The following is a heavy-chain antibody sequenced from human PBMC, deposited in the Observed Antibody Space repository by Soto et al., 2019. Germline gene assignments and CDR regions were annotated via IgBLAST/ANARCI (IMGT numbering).Heavy chain of an antibody. CDR1: GFTFSSYS. V-gene: IGHV3-21*04. CDR2: ISSSSSYI. D-gene: IGHD6-6*01. Sequence: GGSLRLSCAASGFTFSSYSMNWVRQAPGKGLEWVSSISSSSSYIYYADSVKGRFTISRDNAKNSLYLQMNSLRSDDTAVYYCARDSRQLPNWFDPWGQGTLVTVSS. J-gene: IGHJ5*02. CDR3: ARDSRQLPNWFDP.